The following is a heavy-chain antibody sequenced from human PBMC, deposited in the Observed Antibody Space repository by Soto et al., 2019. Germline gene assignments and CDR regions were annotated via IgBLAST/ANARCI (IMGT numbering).Heavy chain of an antibody. CDR2: ISYDGSHK. CDR1: GFTFSNYG. CDR3: AKGPRIAGAGLGDS. V-gene: IGHV3-30*18. D-gene: IGHD6-19*01. Sequence: QVQLVESGGGVVQPGRSLRLSCAASGFTFSNYGMHWVRQAPGKGLEWVAGISYDGSHKYYADSVKGRFTISRDNSKKILALQSNSLRGDDTAVYYWAKGPRIAGAGLGDSWGQGTLVSVSS. J-gene: IGHJ5*01.